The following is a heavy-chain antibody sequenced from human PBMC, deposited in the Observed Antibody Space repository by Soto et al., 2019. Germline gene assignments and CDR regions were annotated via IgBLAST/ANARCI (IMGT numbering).Heavy chain of an antibody. V-gene: IGHV3-74*01. CDR1: GFTFSTYW. J-gene: IGHJ5*02. CDR3: VRDDRGFDP. CDR2: INGDGSST. Sequence: GGSLRLSCAASGFTFSTYWMHWVRQAPGKGLVWVSRINGDGSSTNYADSVKGRFTISRDNAKNTLYLQMNSLRAEDTAVYYCVRDDRGFDPWGQGTLVTVSS.